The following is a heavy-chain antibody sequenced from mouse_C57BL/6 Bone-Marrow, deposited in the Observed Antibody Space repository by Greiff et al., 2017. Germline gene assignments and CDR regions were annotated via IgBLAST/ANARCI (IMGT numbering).Heavy chain of an antibody. J-gene: IGHJ1*03. V-gene: IGHV1-55*01. CDR1: GYTFTSYW. D-gene: IGHD2-5*01. CDR2: IYPGSGST. Sequence: QVQLQQPGAELVKPGASVKMSCKASGYTFTSYWITWVKQRPGQGLEWIGDIYPGSGSTNDNEKFKSKATLTVDTSSSTASMQLSSLTSEDSAVYDCARPYYSNYWYCDVWGTGTTVTVSS. CDR3: ARPYYSNYWYCDV.